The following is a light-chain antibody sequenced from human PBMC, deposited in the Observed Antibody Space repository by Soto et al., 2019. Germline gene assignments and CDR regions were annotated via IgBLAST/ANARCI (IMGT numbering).Light chain of an antibody. CDR3: QQYYSYPPGVT. J-gene: IGKJ3*01. Sequence: AIRMTQSPSSFSASTGDRVTITCRASQGISSYLAWYQQKPRKAPKLLIYAASTLQSGVPSRFSGSGSGTDFTLTISCLQSEDFATYYCQQYYSYPPGVTFGPGTKVDIK. CDR2: AAS. V-gene: IGKV1-8*01. CDR1: QGISSY.